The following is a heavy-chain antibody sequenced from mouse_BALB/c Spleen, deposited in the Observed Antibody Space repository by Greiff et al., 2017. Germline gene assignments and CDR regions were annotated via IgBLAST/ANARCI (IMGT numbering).Heavy chain of an antibody. Sequence: EVMLVESGGGLVQPGGSRKLSCAASGFTFSSFGMHWVRQAPEKGLEWVAYISSGSSTIYYADTVTGRFTISRDNPKNTLFLQMTSLRSEDTAMYYCEVNTVVGPPWFAYWGQGTLVTVSA. V-gene: IGHV5-17*02. CDR3: EVNTVVGPPWFAY. CDR2: ISSGSSTI. D-gene: IGHD1-1*01. CDR1: GFTFSSFG. J-gene: IGHJ3*01.